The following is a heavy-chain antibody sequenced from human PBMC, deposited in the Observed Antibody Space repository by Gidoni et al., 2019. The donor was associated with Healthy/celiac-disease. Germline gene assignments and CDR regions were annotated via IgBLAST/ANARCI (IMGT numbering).Heavy chain of an antibody. Sequence: EVQLVESGGGLVQPGGSLILSCAASGFTFSSYSMNWVRQAPGKGLEWVSYISSSSSTIYYADSVKGRLTISRDNAKNSLYLQMNSLRAEDTAVYYCAREGTVVVPAASDYWGQGTLVTVSS. D-gene: IGHD2-2*01. CDR1: GFTFSSYS. V-gene: IGHV3-48*01. J-gene: IGHJ4*02. CDR3: AREGTVVVPAASDY. CDR2: ISSSSSTI.